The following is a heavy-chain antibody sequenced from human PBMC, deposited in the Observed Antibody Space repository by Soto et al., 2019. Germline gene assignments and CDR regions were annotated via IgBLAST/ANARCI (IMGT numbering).Heavy chain of an antibody. Sequence: SETLSLTCIVSGGSINSSYYWGWIRQPPGKAPEWIGSLYYSGTTYYNPSLKSRVTISVESSRNQFSLKMTSVTAPAPAVYYCPRFAGRPPFEYWGQGLLVTVSS. CDR1: GGSINSSYY. CDR2: LYYSGTT. CDR3: PRFAGRPPFEY. V-gene: IGHV4-39*01. J-gene: IGHJ4*02.